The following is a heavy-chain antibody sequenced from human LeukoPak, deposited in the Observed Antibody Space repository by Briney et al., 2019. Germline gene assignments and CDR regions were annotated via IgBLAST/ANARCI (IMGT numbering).Heavy chain of an antibody. V-gene: IGHV3-21*01. CDR3: AREVPYFQYYMYV. D-gene: IGHD2-21*01. CDR2: ISSPSTYT. Sequence: PGGSLRLSCAASGFTFSTYTMNWCRQAPGKGLEWVSSISSPSTYTYYADSVKSRVTISIDNAKNSLYLQMNNLRAEDTAVFYCAREVPYFQYYMYVWGKGTAVTVSS. J-gene: IGHJ6*03. CDR1: GFTFSTYT.